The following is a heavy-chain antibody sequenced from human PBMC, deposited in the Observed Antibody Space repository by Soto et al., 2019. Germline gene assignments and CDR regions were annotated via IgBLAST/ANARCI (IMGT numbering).Heavy chain of an antibody. Sequence: QVQLQESGPGLVKPSGTLSLTCAVSGGSISSTIWWRWVRQPPGKGLEWIGEIFHSGSTNYNPSLKSRVTISLDKSKTQFSLKLSSVTAADTAVYYCARDVGAVFDPWGQGNLVTVSS. D-gene: IGHD2-15*01. CDR1: GGSISSTIW. CDR2: IFHSGST. CDR3: ARDVGAVFDP. J-gene: IGHJ5*02. V-gene: IGHV4-4*02.